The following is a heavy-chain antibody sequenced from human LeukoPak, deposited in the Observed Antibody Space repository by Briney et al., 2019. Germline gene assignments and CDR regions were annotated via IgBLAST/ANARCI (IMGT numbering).Heavy chain of an antibody. D-gene: IGHD2-2*02. CDR1: GYTFTGYY. CDR3: ARDRGYCSSTSCYTTFDY. CDR2: INPNSGGT. Sequence: ASVKVSCKASGYTFTGYYMHWVRQAPGQGLEWMGWINPNSGGTNYAQKFQGRVTMTRDTSISTAYMELSWLRSDDTAVYYCARDRGYCSSTSCYTTFDYWGQGTLVTVSS. J-gene: IGHJ4*02. V-gene: IGHV1-2*02.